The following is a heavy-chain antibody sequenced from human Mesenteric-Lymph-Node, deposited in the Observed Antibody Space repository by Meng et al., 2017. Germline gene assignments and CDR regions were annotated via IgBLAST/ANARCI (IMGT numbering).Heavy chain of an antibody. CDR1: GFTFSSYW. D-gene: IGHD3-22*01. Sequence: GESLKISCAASGFTFSSYWMHWVRQAPGKGLVWVSRINSDGSSTSYADSVKGRFTISRDNAKNTLYLQMNSLRAEDTAVYYCASSYYYDSSGYYVYYGMDVWGQGTTVTVSS. J-gene: IGHJ6*02. CDR3: ASSYYYDSSGYYVYYGMDV. V-gene: IGHV3-74*01. CDR2: INSDGSST.